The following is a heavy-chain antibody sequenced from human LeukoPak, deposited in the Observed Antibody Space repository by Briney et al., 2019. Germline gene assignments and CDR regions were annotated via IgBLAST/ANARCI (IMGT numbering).Heavy chain of an antibody. V-gene: IGHV4-59*01. CDR1: GGSISTYY. J-gene: IGHJ6*02. CDR3: AREDPQTTVPEGMDV. CDR2: IYYTGTT. Sequence: SETLSLTCSVSGGSISTYYWSWIRQLPGKGLEWIGYIYYTGTTNYNPSLRSRVTISVDTSRNRFSLRLSSVTAADTAVYYCAREDPQTTVPEGMDVWGHGTTVTVSS. D-gene: IGHD4-17*01.